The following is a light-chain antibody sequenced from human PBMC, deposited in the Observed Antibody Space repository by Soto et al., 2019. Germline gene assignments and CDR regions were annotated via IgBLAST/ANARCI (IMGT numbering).Light chain of an antibody. CDR1: QSISTW. CDR3: QQTKNFPLT. Sequence: DIQMTQSPSSMSASVGDAVTVTCRASQSISTWLAWYEQKPGRAPQLLIYGASNLQSGVPSRFSGSGSGTDFTLTISSLQPEDFANYYCQQTKNFPLTFGGGTKVEIK. V-gene: IGKV1-12*01. J-gene: IGKJ4*01. CDR2: GAS.